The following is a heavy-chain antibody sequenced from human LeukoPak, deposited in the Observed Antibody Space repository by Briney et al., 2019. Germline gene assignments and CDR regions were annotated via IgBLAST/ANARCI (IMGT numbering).Heavy chain of an antibody. CDR2: IYYRWSS. Sequence: SETLSLTCTVSGASISSHYWTWVRQSPGRGLEWIGYIYYRWSSRYNPSLQSRVTISVDSSRNQVSLKLNSVAAADTAIYYCASARGEGWLRYCSLFDYWGQGTLVTVSS. J-gene: IGHJ4*02. CDR1: GASISSHY. D-gene: IGHD3-16*02. V-gene: IGHV4-59*11. CDR3: ASARGEGWLRYCSLFDY.